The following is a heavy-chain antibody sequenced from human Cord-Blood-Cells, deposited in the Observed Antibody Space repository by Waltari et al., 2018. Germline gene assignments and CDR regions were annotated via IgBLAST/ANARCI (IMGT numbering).Heavy chain of an antibody. CDR1: GGSISSSNC. V-gene: IGHV4-4*02. CDR2: IYHSGST. CDR3: ASITMVQGVQYYFDY. Sequence: QVQLQESGPGLVKPSGTLSLTCAVSGGSISSSNCWSWVRQPPGKGVEWIGEIYHSGSTNYNPSLKSRVTISVDKSKNQFSLKLSSGTAAGTAVYYCASITMVQGVQYYFDYWGQGTLVTVSS. D-gene: IGHD3-10*01. J-gene: IGHJ4*02.